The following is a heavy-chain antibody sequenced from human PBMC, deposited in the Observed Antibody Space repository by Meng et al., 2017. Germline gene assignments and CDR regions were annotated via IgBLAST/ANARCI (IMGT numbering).Heavy chain of an antibody. CDR2: IYYSGST. V-gene: IGHV4-61*01. CDR1: GGSVSSGSYY. J-gene: IGHJ4*02. Sequence: SETLSLTCIVSGGSVSSGSYYWSWIRQPPGKGLEWIGYIYYSGSTNYNPSLKSRVTISVDTSKNQFSLKLSSVTAADTAVYYCARTRRPLGGTIYYWGQGTLVTVSS. CDR3: ARTRRPLGGTIYY. D-gene: IGHD3-16*01.